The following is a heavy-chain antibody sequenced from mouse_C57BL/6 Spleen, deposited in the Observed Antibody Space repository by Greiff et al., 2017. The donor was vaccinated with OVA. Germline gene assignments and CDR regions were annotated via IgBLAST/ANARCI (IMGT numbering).Heavy chain of an antibody. D-gene: IGHD3-3*01. CDR3: ARGRDSAAWCAY. Sequence: QVQLKESGAELVRPGASVKLSCKASGFTFTDYYINWVKQRPGQGLEWIARIYPGSGNNYYNETFKGKATLTAEKASSTAYMQLSSLTSGDSAVYFCARGRDSAAWCAYWGQGTLVTVSA. J-gene: IGHJ3*01. V-gene: IGHV1-76*01. CDR2: IYPGSGNN. CDR1: GFTFTDYY.